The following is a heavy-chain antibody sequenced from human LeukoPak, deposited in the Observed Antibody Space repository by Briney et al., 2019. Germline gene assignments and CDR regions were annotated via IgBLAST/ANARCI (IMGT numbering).Heavy chain of an antibody. Sequence: PGGSLRLSCAASGFTFSSYAMSWVRQAPGKGLEWVSAISGSGGSTYYADSVKGRFTISRDNSKNTLYLQMNSLRAEDTAVFYCAKEGGSSWSRPYDYWGQGALVTVSS. V-gene: IGHV3-23*01. CDR3: AKEGGSSWSRPYDY. D-gene: IGHD6-13*01. J-gene: IGHJ4*02. CDR1: GFTFSSYA. CDR2: ISGSGGST.